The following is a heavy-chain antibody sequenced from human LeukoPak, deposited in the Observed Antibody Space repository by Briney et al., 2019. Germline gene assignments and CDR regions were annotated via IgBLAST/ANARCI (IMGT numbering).Heavy chain of an antibody. J-gene: IGHJ5*02. Sequence: SETLSLTCTVSGGSISSFYWSWIRQPPGRGLEWIGYIHYSGSTYYNPSLKSRLTISVDTSKNQFSLKLSSVTAADTAVYYCAREDWFDPWGQGTLVTVSS. V-gene: IGHV4-59*12. CDR3: AREDWFDP. CDR1: GGSISSFY. CDR2: IHYSGST.